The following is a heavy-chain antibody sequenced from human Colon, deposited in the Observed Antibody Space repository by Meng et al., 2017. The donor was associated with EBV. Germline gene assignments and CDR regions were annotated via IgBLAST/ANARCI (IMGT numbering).Heavy chain of an antibody. V-gene: IGHV4-39*07. CDR2: INSNWNT. Sequence: QVPRPGLVKPSATLSLTCIVSCDSVSDTNHFWGWVRQAPGKGLEWVGSINSNWNTYSNPSLTSRVTMSLDTSKNQFSLKLSSVTAADTAVYYCVRVRGDFDYWGQGTLVTVFS. CDR1: CDSVSDTNHF. D-gene: IGHD3-16*01. J-gene: IGHJ4*02. CDR3: VRVRGDFDY.